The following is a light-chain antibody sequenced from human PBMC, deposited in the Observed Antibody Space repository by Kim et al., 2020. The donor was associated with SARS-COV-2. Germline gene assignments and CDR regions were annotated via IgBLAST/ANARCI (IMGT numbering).Light chain of an antibody. CDR1: QSVLYSSNNKNY. Sequence: DIVMTQSPDSLAVSLGERATINCKSSQSVLYSSNNKNYLAWYQQKPGQPPKLLIYWASTRESGVPDRFSGSGYGTDFTLTISSLQAEDVAVYYCQQYYSTPWTFGQGNKVDIK. V-gene: IGKV4-1*01. CDR2: WAS. J-gene: IGKJ1*01. CDR3: QQYYSTPWT.